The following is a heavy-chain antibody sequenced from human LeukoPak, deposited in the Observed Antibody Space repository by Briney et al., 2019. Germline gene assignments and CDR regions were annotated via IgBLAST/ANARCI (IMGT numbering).Heavy chain of an antibody. CDR1: GGSISSYY. V-gene: IGHV4-59*01. CDR3: ASLSYDFNLHIPPVASG. D-gene: IGHD3-3*01. CDR2: IYYTGST. Sequence: PSETLSLTCTVSGGSISSYYWSWIRQPPGKGLEWIGYIYYTGSTNYNPSLKSRVTISVDTSKNQFSLKLSSVTAAATAVYYCASLSYDFNLHIPPVASGWGQGTLVTVSS. J-gene: IGHJ4*02.